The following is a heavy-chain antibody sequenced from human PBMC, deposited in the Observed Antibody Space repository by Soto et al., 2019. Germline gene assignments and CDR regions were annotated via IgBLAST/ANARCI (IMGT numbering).Heavy chain of an antibody. CDR3: ARDGPDDSSGYYYFDY. J-gene: IGHJ4*02. D-gene: IGHD3-22*01. CDR2: INHSGST. V-gene: IGHV4-34*01. Sequence: SETLSLTCSVSGGSISGYYWSWIRQPPGKGLEWIGEINHSGSTNYNPSLKSRVTISVDTSKNQFSLKLSSVTAADTAVYYCARDGPDDSSGYYYFDYWGQGTLVTVSS. CDR1: GGSISGYY.